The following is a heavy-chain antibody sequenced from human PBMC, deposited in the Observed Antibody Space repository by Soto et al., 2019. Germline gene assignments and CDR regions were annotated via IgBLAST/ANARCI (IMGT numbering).Heavy chain of an antibody. Sequence: GGSLRLSCAASGFTFSSYAMSWVRQAPGKGLEWVSAISGSGGSTYYADSVKGRFTISRDNSKNTLYLQMNSLRAEDTAVYYWAKAGYADWGYYYYYGMDVWGQGTTVTVSS. CDR3: AKAGYADWGYYYYYGMDV. D-gene: IGHD7-27*01. J-gene: IGHJ6*02. CDR2: ISGSGGST. V-gene: IGHV3-23*01. CDR1: GFTFSSYA.